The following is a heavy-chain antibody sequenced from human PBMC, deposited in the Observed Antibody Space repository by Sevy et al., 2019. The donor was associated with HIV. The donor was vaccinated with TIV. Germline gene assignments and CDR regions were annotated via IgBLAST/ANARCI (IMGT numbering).Heavy chain of an antibody. J-gene: IGHJ3*02. CDR3: ARGIVSSGWYPDAFDI. D-gene: IGHD6-19*01. CDR2: TYTSGST. Sequence: SETLSLTCTVSGGSISSYYWSWIRQPAGKGLEWIGRTYTSGSTNYNPSLKSRVTMSVDTSKNQFSLKLSSVTAADTAVYYCARGIVSSGWYPDAFDIWGQGTMVTVSS. CDR1: GGSISSYY. V-gene: IGHV4-4*07.